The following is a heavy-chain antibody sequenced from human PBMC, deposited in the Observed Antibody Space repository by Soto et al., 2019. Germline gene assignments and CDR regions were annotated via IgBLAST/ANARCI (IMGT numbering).Heavy chain of an antibody. D-gene: IGHD3-10*01. V-gene: IGHV3-23*01. CDR2: ISGSGGST. Sequence: EVQLLESGGALVQPGGSLRLSCAGSGFTFSSYAMNWVRQAPGKGLEWVSGISGSGGSTYYADSVKGRFTISRDNSKNTLYVQMNSLRAEDTAVYYCAKDILGDFPTNWFDPWGQGTLVTVSS. CDR3: AKDILGDFPTNWFDP. J-gene: IGHJ5*02. CDR1: GFTFSSYA.